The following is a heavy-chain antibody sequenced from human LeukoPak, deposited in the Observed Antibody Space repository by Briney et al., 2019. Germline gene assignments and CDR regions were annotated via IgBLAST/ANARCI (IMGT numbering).Heavy chain of an antibody. Sequence: SETLSLTCTVSGDSISSSSYYWGWIRQPAWKGLEWIGRIYTSGSTNYNPSLKSRVTISVDTSKNQFSLKLSSVTAADTAVYYCARPRPYYGSGRRPFGYWGQGTLVTVSS. D-gene: IGHD3-10*01. V-gene: IGHV4-61*02. CDR3: ARPRPYYGSGRRPFGY. J-gene: IGHJ4*02. CDR2: IYTSGST. CDR1: GDSISSSSYY.